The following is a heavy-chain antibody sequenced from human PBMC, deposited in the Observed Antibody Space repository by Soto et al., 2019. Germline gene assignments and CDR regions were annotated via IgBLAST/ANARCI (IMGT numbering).Heavy chain of an antibody. CDR1: GFTFSSYA. CDR2: ISYDGSNK. J-gene: IGHJ4*02. Sequence: PGGSLRLSCAASGFTFSSYAMHWVRQAPGKGLEWVAVISYDGSNKYYADSVKGRFTISRDNSKNTLYLQMNSLRAEDTAVYYCVRDLFNSVAVAGHFDYWGQGTLVTVSS. CDR3: VRDLFNSVAVAGHFDY. D-gene: IGHD6-19*01. V-gene: IGHV3-30-3*01.